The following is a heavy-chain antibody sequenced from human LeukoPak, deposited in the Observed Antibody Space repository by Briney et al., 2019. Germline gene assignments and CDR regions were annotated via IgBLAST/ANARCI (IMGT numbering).Heavy chain of an antibody. Sequence: GRSLRLSCAASGFTFSSYAMHWVRQAPGKGLEWVAVISYDGSNKYYADSVKGRFTISRDNSKNPLYLQMNSLRAEDTAVYYCARDLQSMVSGDLIFWGQGTMVTVSS. CDR2: ISYDGSNK. CDR3: ARDLQSMVSGDLIF. V-gene: IGHV3-30-3*01. CDR1: GFTFSSYA. J-gene: IGHJ3*01. D-gene: IGHD2-21*01.